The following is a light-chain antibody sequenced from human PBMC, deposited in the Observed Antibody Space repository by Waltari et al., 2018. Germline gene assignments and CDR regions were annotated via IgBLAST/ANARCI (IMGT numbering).Light chain of an antibody. J-gene: IGLJ3*02. Sequence: SSELTQDPDVSVALGQTVRLTCHGDSLRRYSASWYQQRPGQAPFLVLYGPDNRPSVIPDRFSGSTSGNTASLTITRAQAEDEGVYYCLSRDTSSTRVFGGGTTLTV. CDR1: SLRRYS. CDR3: LSRDTSSTRV. CDR2: GPD. V-gene: IGLV3-19*01.